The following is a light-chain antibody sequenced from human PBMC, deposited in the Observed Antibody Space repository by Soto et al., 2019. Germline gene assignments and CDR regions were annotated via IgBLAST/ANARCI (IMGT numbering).Light chain of an antibody. Sequence: EIVLTQSPGTLSLSPGERATLSCRASQSASSSYLAWYQQKPGQAPRLLIYGASSRSTGIPDRFSGSGSGTDFTLTISRREPEDFAVYYCQQYGSSPLFTFGPGTKVDIK. CDR2: GAS. J-gene: IGKJ3*01. V-gene: IGKV3-20*01. CDR1: QSASSSY. CDR3: QQYGSSPLFT.